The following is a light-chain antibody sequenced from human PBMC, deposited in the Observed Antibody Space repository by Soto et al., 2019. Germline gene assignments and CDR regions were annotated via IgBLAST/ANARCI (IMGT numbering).Light chain of an antibody. J-gene: IGKJ1*01. CDR3: QQYFTSPWT. CDR1: QSILDRSKNKYY. CDR2: WSS. V-gene: IGKV4-1*01. Sequence: DIVMTQSPDSLAVSLGERATFNCKSSQSILDRSKNKYYLAWYQQKSGQPPKLLMYWSSLRESGVPDRFTGSGSGTDCTLTISSLQAEDVAVYYCQQYFTSPWTFVQGPKVEI.